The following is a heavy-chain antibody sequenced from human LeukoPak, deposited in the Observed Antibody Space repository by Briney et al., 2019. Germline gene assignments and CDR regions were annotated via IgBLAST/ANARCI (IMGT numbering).Heavy chain of an antibody. CDR3: ASSRGYSSSLWYYYMDV. J-gene: IGHJ6*03. CDR1: GGTSSGYY. Sequence: PSETLSLTCAVYGGTSSGYYWSWIRQPPGKGLEWIGEINHSGTTNYNPSLKSRVTISIDTSMNQFSLKLSSVTAADTGVYYCASSRGYSSSLWYYYMDVWGKGTTVTVSS. CDR2: INHSGTT. V-gene: IGHV4-34*01. D-gene: IGHD6-13*01.